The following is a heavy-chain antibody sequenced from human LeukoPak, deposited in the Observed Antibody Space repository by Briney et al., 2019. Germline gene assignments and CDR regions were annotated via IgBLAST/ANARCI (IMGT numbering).Heavy chain of an antibody. D-gene: IGHD1-26*01. CDR2: INPHSGGT. CDR3: ARVYRQYDGFDI. J-gene: IGHJ3*02. CDR1: GFTFTSYY. Sequence: ASVRVSCKVFGFTFTSYYLHWVRQAPGQGLEYMGWINPHSGGTNYAPKFRGKVTMTSDTSTDTAYLEVDSLTSDDTAVYYCARVYRQYDGFDIWGQGTLVIVSS. V-gene: IGHV1-2*02.